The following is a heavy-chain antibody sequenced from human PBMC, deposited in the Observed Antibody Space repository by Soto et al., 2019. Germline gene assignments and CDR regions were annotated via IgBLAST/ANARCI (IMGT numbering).Heavy chain of an antibody. CDR3: ARVHCSAGTCLDGLDF. J-gene: IGHJ6*02. V-gene: IGHV6-1*01. D-gene: IGHD2-15*01. CDR2: IYYRSKWFH. CDR1: GDSVSSNGAC. Sequence: SQTLSLTCVISGDSVSSNGACWNWIRQSPSRGLQWLGRIYYRSKWFHDYAASVESRMAINPDTSRNQFSLQLNYVTPEDTAVYYCARVHCSAGTCLDGLDFWGQGTTITVSS.